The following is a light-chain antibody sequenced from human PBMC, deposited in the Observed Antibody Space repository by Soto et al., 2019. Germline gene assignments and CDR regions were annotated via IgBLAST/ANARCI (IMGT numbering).Light chain of an antibody. CDR1: SVDINY. CDR2: EVT. V-gene: IGLV2-8*01. J-gene: IGLJ3*02. CDR3: SSYAGRDIWV. Sequence: QSALTQPPSASGSRGQSVTISCTGTSVDINYVSWFQQHPGKAPKLIICEVTKRPSGVPYRFSGSKSGNTASLTVSGLQDDDEADYYCSSYAGRDIWVFGGGTKLTVL.